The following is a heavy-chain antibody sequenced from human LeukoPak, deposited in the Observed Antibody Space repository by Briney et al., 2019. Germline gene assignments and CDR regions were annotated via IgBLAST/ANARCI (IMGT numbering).Heavy chain of an antibody. CDR1: GGSISSGDYY. Sequence: PSETLSLTCTVSGGSISSGDYYWSWIRQPPGKGLEWIGYIYYSGSTYYNPSLKSRVTISVDTSKNQFSLKLSSVTAADTAVYYCARAGTMVRGVIDDWGQGTLVTVSS. CDR3: ARAGTMVRGVIDD. D-gene: IGHD3-10*01. J-gene: IGHJ4*02. CDR2: IYYSGST. V-gene: IGHV4-30-4*08.